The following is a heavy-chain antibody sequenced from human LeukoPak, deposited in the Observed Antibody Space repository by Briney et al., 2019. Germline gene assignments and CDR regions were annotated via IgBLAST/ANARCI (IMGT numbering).Heavy chain of an antibody. CDR2: IRYDGSNK. J-gene: IGHJ4*02. CDR3: AKDATMVRGVADFIDY. Sequence: GGSLRLSCAASGLTFSSYGMHWVRQAPGKGLEWVAFIRYDGSNKYYADSVKGRFTISRDNSKNTLYLQMNSLRAEDTAVYYCAKDATMVRGVADFIDYWGQGTLVTVSS. D-gene: IGHD3-10*01. V-gene: IGHV3-30*02. CDR1: GLTFSSYG.